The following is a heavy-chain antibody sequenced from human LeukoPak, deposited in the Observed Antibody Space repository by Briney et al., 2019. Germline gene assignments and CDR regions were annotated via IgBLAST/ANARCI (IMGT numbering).Heavy chain of an antibody. V-gene: IGHV4-34*01. Sequence: PSETLSLTCTVSGGSISSYYWSWIRQPPGKGLEWIGEINHSGSTNYNPSLKSRVTISVDTSKNQFSLKLSSVTAADTAVYYCASLKPYCSSTSCYSLRYYYYYMDVWGKGTTVTISS. CDR2: INHSGST. J-gene: IGHJ6*03. D-gene: IGHD2-2*01. CDR3: ASLKPYCSSTSCYSLRYYYYYMDV. CDR1: GGSISSYY.